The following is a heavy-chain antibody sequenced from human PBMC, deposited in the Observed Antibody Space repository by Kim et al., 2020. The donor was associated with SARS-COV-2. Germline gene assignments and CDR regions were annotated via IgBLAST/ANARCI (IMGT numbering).Heavy chain of an antibody. D-gene: IGHD1-1*01. Sequence: ASVKVSCKASGYTFTGYYMHWVRQAPGQGLEWMGWINPNSGGTNYAQKFQGRVTMTRDTSISTAYMELSRLRSDDTAVYYCAREKWNDPRRRLYGMDVWGQGTTVTVSS. V-gene: IGHV1-2*02. CDR1: GYTFTGYY. CDR3: AREKWNDPRRRLYGMDV. CDR2: INPNSGGT. J-gene: IGHJ6*02.